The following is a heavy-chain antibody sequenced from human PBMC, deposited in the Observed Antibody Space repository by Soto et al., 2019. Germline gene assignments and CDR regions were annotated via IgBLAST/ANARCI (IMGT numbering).Heavy chain of an antibody. CDR1: GFTFSSYA. CDR2: ISYDGSNK. V-gene: IGHV3-30-3*01. Sequence: GGSLRLSCAASGFTFSSYAMHWVRQAPGKGLEWVAVISYDGSNKYYADSVKGRFTISRDNSKNTRYLQMNSLRAEDTAVYYCARQYYYDSSGYYPVDYWGQGTLVTVSS. CDR3: ARQYYYDSSGYYPVDY. D-gene: IGHD3-22*01. J-gene: IGHJ4*02.